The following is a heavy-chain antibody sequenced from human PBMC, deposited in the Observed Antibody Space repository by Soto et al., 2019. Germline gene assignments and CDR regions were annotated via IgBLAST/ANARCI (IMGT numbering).Heavy chain of an antibody. CDR2: TYYRSKWYN. J-gene: IGHJ6*02. CDR1: GDSVSSNSAA. CDR3: ARGRITIFGVVIITYYGMDV. D-gene: IGHD3-3*01. V-gene: IGHV6-1*01. Sequence: SQTLSLPCALSGDSVSSNSAAWNWIRQSPSRGLEWLGRTYYRSKWYNDYAVSVKSRITINPDTSKNQFSLQLNSVTPEDTAVYYCARGRITIFGVVIITYYGMDVWGQGTTVTVSS.